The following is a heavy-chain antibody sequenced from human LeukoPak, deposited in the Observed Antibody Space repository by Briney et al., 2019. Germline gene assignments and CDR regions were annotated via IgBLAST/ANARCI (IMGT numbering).Heavy chain of an antibody. D-gene: IGHD3-22*01. Sequence: PGGSLRLSCAASGFTFSSYWMSWVRQAPGKGLEWVANIKQDGSEKYYVDPVKGRFTISRDNAKNSLYLQMNSLRAEDTAVYYCARGPPDDYYDSSGYYSYYFDYWGQGTLVTVSS. J-gene: IGHJ4*02. CDR1: GFTFSSYW. CDR2: IKQDGSEK. V-gene: IGHV3-7*03. CDR3: ARGPPDDYYDSSGYYSYYFDY.